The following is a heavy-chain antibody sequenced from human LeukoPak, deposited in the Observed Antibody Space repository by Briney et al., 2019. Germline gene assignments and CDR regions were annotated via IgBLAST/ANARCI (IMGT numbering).Heavy chain of an antibody. J-gene: IGHJ4*02. CDR2: IVVGSGNT. Sequence: GASVKVSCKASGFTFTSSAMQWVRQARGQRLEWIGWIVVGSGNTNYAQKFQERVTITRDMSISTAYMELSSLRSEDTAVYYCAAVPLPYGDYVGAARGDYWGQGTLVTVSS. D-gene: IGHD4-17*01. CDR3: AAVPLPYGDYVGAARGDY. V-gene: IGHV1-58*02. CDR1: GFTFTSSA.